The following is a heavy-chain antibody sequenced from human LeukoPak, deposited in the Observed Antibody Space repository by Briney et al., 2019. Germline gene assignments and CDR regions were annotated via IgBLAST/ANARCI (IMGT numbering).Heavy chain of an antibody. V-gene: IGHV3-64*01. Sequence: GGSLRVSCAASGFTFSTYSMHWVRQGPGKGLEYVSGVSNDGGRTYYAKSVKGRFTVSRDNIKKTLYLQMGSLGAEDMAMYYCAKDKGSNSVGTIRYYYNGIDVWGQGTTVTVSS. CDR1: GFTFSTYS. J-gene: IGHJ6*02. CDR2: VSNDGGRT. CDR3: AKDKGSNSVGTIRYYYNGIDV. D-gene: IGHD2-2*02.